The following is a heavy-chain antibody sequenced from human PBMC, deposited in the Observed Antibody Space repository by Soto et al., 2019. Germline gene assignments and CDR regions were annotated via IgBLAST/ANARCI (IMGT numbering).Heavy chain of an antibody. CDR1: GGSISSYY. V-gene: IGHV4-59*01. Sequence: QVQLQESGPGLVKPSETLSLTCTVSGGSISSYYWSWIRQPPGKGLEWIGHIHYSGSTNYNPSLESRVTISVDTSKNQLSLNLSSMTAADTAVYYCARMIRSYYYGVDVWGQGTTVTVSS. CDR2: IHYSGST. J-gene: IGHJ6*02. D-gene: IGHD3-22*01. CDR3: ARMIRSYYYGVDV.